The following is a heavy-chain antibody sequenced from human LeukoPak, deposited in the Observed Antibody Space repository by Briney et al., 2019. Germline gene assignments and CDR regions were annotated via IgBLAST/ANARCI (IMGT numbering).Heavy chain of an antibody. CDR3: AKDLGTYYYGSGSFDY. D-gene: IGHD3-10*01. Sequence: PGRSLRLSCAASGFTFSSYGMHWVRQAPGKGLEWVAVISYDGSNKYYADSVKGRFTISRDNSKNTLYLQMNSLRAEDTAVYYCAKDLGTYYYGSGSFDYWGQGTLVTVTS. J-gene: IGHJ4*02. CDR1: GFTFSSYG. CDR2: ISYDGSNK. V-gene: IGHV3-30*18.